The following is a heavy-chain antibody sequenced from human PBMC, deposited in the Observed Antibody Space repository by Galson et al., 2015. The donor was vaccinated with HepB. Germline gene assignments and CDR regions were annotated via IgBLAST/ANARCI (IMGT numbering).Heavy chain of an antibody. J-gene: IGHJ3*01. D-gene: IGHD3-10*01. V-gene: IGHV3-23*01. CDR3: AKDMRVRGTTDAFDV. CDR1: GFTFGDYA. Sequence: SLRLSCATSGFTFGDYAMRWVRQAPGKGLEWVSGISYSGKTTYYTDSVKGRFTISRDNSKNTLYLQMNSLRVEDTAVYYCAKDMRVRGTTDAFDVWGQRTMVTVSS. CDR2: ISYSGKTT.